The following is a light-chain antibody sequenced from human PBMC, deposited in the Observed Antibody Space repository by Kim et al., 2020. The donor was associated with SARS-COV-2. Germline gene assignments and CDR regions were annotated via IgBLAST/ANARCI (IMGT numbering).Light chain of an antibody. J-gene: IGLJ3*02. CDR3: GADHGSGSNFVV. V-gene: IGLV9-49*01. CDR2: VGTGGIVG. CDR1: SGYSNYK. Sequence: LTCTLSSGYSNYKVDWYQQRPGKGPRFVMRVGTGGIVGSKGDGIPDRFSVLGSGLNRYLTIKNIHEEDESDYHCGADHGSGSNFVVFGGGTQLTVL.